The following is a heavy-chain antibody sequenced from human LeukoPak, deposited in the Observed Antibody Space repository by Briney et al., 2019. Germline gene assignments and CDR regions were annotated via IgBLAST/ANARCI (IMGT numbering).Heavy chain of an antibody. V-gene: IGHV1-2*02. Sequence: ASVKVSCKASGYTFTGYYMHWVRQAAGQGLEWMGWINPNSGGTNYAQKFQGRVTMTRDTSISTAYMELSRLRSDDTAVYCCARVAGTVIDYWGQGTLVTVSS. CDR3: ARVAGTVIDY. J-gene: IGHJ4*02. CDR2: INPNSGGT. D-gene: IGHD2-21*02. CDR1: GYTFTGYY.